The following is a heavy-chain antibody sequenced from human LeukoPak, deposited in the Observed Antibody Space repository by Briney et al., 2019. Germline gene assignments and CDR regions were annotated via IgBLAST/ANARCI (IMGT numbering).Heavy chain of an antibody. Sequence: GGSLRLSCAASGFTFSSYAMSWVRQSPGKGLELVSASSGSGGSTYYADSVKGPFTISRDNSKNTLYLQMNSLRAEDTAVYYCAKGHRGGGSCYTYWGQGTLVTVSS. CDR1: GFTFSSYA. J-gene: IGHJ4*02. D-gene: IGHD2-15*01. V-gene: IGHV3-23*01. CDR2: SSGSGGST. CDR3: AKGHRGGGSCYTY.